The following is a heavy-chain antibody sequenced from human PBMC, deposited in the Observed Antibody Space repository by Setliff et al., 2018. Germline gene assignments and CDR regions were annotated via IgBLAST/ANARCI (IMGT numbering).Heavy chain of an antibody. CDR2: IYTSGAT. V-gene: IGHV4-61*02. Sequence: SETLSLTCTVSGASLRSGSYYWSWIRRPAGKGLEWIGRIYTSGATTYSPSLKSRVSISADTSKNLLSLTLKSVTAADTAVYYCAKEHVVISYVSNTHQHYGMDVWGQGTTVTVSS. CDR1: GASLRSGSYY. CDR3: AKEHVVISYVSNTHQHYGMDV. J-gene: IGHJ6*02. D-gene: IGHD2-21*01.